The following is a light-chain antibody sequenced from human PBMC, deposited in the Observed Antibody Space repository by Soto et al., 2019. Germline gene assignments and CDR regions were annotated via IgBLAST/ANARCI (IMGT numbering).Light chain of an antibody. CDR1: QSVSNNY. V-gene: IGKV3-20*01. J-gene: IGKJ1*01. CDR2: GVS. CDR3: QQYAASPRT. Sequence: EVVLTQSPGTLSLSPRERATLSCRASQSVSNNYLAWYQHKPGQAPRLLIYGVSNRPPGIPDSLSGSGSAPDFTLPISRLEPKDFAVYYCQQYAASPRTFGQGTLVDVK.